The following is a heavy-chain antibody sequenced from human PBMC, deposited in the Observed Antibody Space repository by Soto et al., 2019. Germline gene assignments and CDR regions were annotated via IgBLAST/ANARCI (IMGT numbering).Heavy chain of an antibody. D-gene: IGHD3-22*01. Sequence: GGSLRLSCAASGFTFDDYTMHWVRQAPGKGLEWVSLISWDGGSTYYADSVKGRFTISRDNSKNSLYLQMNSLRTEDTALYYCCAYYDSSGYYPDAYWGQGTLVTVSS. CDR3: CAYYDSSGYYPDAY. V-gene: IGHV3-43*01. CDR2: ISWDGGST. CDR1: GFTFDDYT. J-gene: IGHJ4*02.